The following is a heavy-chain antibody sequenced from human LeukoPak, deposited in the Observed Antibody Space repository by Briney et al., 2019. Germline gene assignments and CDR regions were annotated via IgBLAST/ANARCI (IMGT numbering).Heavy chain of an antibody. CDR2: ISNSGSTI. Sequence: GGSLRLSCAASGFTFSDYYMSWIRQAAGKGLEWVSYISNSGSTIYYADSAKGRFTISRDNAKNSLYLQMDSLRAEDTAVYYCARQYCSGGRCYSGDDAFDIWGQGTMVTVSS. D-gene: IGHD2-15*01. J-gene: IGHJ3*02. CDR1: GFTFSDYY. V-gene: IGHV3-11*01. CDR3: ARQYCSGGRCYSGDDAFDI.